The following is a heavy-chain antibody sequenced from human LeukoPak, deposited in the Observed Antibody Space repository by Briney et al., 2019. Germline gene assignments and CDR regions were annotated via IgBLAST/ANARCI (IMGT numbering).Heavy chain of an antibody. J-gene: IGHJ6*03. D-gene: IGHD3-16*02. V-gene: IGHV4-4*07. CDR1: GGSISSYY. Sequence: PSETLSLTCTVSGGSISSYYWSWIRQPAGKGLEWIGRIYTSGSTNYNPSLKSRVTMSVDTSKNQFSLKLSSVTAADTAVYYCARDLGYQGIYYYYYYMDVWGKGTTVTISS. CDR3: ARDLGYQGIYYYYYYMDV. CDR2: IYTSGST.